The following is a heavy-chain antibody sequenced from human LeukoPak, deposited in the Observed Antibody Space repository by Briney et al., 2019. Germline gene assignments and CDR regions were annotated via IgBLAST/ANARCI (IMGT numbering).Heavy chain of an antibody. D-gene: IGHD3-10*01. V-gene: IGHV4-4*07. Sequence: SETLSLTCTVSGGSISSYYWSWIRQPAGKGLEWIGRIYTSGSTNYNPSLKSRVTMSVDTSKNQFSLKLSSVTAADTAVYYCARDKVYYGSGSYYNEGRREPYYYGMDVWGQGTTVTVSS. CDR3: ARDKVYYGSGSYYNEGRREPYYYGMDV. CDR2: IYTSGST. CDR1: GGSISSYY. J-gene: IGHJ6*02.